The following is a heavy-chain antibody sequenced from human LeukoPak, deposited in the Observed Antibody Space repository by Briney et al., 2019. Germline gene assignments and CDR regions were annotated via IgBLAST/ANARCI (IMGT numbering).Heavy chain of an antibody. CDR1: GFTFSSYE. Sequence: PGGSLRLSCAASGFTFSSYEMNWVRQAPGKGLEWVSYISSRGSTIYYADSVKGRFTISRDNAKNSLYLQMNSLRAEDTAVYYCARGYCSSTSCYDYWGQGTLVTVSS. D-gene: IGHD2-2*01. CDR3: ARGYCSSTSCYDY. J-gene: IGHJ4*02. CDR2: ISSRGSTI. V-gene: IGHV3-48*03.